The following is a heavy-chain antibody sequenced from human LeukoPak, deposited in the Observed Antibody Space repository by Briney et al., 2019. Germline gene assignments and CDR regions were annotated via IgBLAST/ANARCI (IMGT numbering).Heavy chain of an antibody. CDR3: ARAPGRVVIPNWFDP. D-gene: IGHD3-3*01. J-gene: IGHJ5*02. Sequence: SVKVSCKASGGTFSSYAISWVRQAPGQGLEWMGRIIPILGIANYAQKFQGRVTITADKSTSTAYMELSSLRSEDTAAYYCARAPGRVVIPNWFDPWGQGTLVTVSS. CDR2: IIPILGIA. V-gene: IGHV1-69*04. CDR1: GGTFSSYA.